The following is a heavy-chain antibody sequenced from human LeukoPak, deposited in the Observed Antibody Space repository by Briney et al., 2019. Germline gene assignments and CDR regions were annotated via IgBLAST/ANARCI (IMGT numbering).Heavy chain of an antibody. CDR2: IYTSGGT. CDR3: ARGRVIFPPDY. Sequence: PSETLSLTCTVSGGSISSYYWSWIRQPPGKGLEWIGRIYTSGGTNYNPSLKSRVTMSIDTSKNQFSLKLSSVTAADTAVYYCARGRVIFPPDYWGQGTLVTVSS. D-gene: IGHD2-21*01. J-gene: IGHJ4*02. V-gene: IGHV4-4*07. CDR1: GGSISSYY.